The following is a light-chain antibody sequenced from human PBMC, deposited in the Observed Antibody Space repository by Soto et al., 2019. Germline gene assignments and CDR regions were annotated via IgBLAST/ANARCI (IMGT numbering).Light chain of an antibody. Sequence: EIVLTQSPATLSLSPGERATLSCRASQSVSSYLAWYQQKPGQAPRLLIYGASNRATGIPARFSGSGSGTDSTLTISSLEPEDFAVYYCQHRGRWPRTFGQGTKLESK. CDR1: QSVSSY. CDR3: QHRGRWPRT. V-gene: IGKV3-11*01. CDR2: GAS. J-gene: IGKJ2*01.